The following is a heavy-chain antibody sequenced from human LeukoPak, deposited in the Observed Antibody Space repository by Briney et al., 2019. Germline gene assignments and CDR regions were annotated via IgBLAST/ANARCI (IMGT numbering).Heavy chain of an antibody. D-gene: IGHD2-2*01. J-gene: IGHJ4*02. Sequence: GGSLRLSCAASGFTVSSNYMSWVRQAPGKGLEWVSVIYSGGSTYYADSVKGRFTISRDNSKNTLYLQMNSLRAEDTAVYYCARELVVPAAPSYYFDYWGQGTLVTVSS. CDR3: ARELVVPAAPSYYFDY. V-gene: IGHV3-66*01. CDR1: GFTVSSNY. CDR2: IYSGGST.